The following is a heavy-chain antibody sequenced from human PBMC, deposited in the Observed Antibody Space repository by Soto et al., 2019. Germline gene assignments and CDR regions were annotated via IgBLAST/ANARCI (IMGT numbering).Heavy chain of an antibody. J-gene: IGHJ3*02. D-gene: IGHD3-3*01. CDR1: GYTFTSYG. CDR3: AREREGFLEWLLYRDDAFDI. Sequence: ASVKVSCKASGYTFTSYGISWVRQAPGQGLEWMGWTSAYNGNTNYAQKLQGRVTMTTDTSTSTAYMELRSLRSDDTAVYYCAREREGFLEWLLYRDDAFDIWGQGTMVTVSS. V-gene: IGHV1-18*01. CDR2: TSAYNGNT.